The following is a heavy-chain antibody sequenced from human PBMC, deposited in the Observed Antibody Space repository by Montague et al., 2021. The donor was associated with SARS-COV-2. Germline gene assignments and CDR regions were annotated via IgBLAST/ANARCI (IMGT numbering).Heavy chain of an antibody. CDR2: IYYSGST. J-gene: IGHJ6*02. CDR1: GGSISSSSYD. CDR3: ARVARPQLVRLSGMDL. V-gene: IGHV4-39*07. D-gene: IGHD6-13*01. Sequence: SETLSLTCTVSGGSISSSSYDWGWIRQPPGKGLEWIGSIYYSGSTYYNPSRKIRVTTEVDTSKNQFSLKLISVTAADTAVYYCARVARPQLVRLSGMDLWGQGTMVTVSS.